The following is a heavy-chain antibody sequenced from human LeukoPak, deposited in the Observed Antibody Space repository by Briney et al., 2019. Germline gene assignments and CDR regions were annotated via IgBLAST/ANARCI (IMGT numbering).Heavy chain of an antibody. CDR2: ISSSGRTI. V-gene: IGHV3-48*03. CDR1: GFTFSSYE. CDR3: ARGGFGSGWYGPNSFDP. Sequence: GGSLRLSCAASGFTFSSYEMNWVRQAPGKGLEWVSYISSSGRTIYYADSVKGRFTISRDNAENSLYLQMNSLRAEDTAVYYCARGGFGSGWYGPNSFDPWGQGTLVTVSS. J-gene: IGHJ5*02. D-gene: IGHD6-19*01.